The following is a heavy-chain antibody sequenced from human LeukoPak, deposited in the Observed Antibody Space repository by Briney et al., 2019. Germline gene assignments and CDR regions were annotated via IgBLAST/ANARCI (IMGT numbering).Heavy chain of an antibody. J-gene: IGHJ5*02. V-gene: IGHV3-20*04. D-gene: IGHD3-10*01. Sequence: GGSLRLSCAASGFTFDDYGMSWVRQAPGKGLEWVSGINWNGGSTGYADSVKGRFTISRDNAKNSLYLQMNSLRAEDTAVYYCARDLYYYGSGSYYTNWFDPWGQGTLVTVSS. CDR1: GFTFDDYG. CDR2: INWNGGST. CDR3: ARDLYYYGSGSYYTNWFDP.